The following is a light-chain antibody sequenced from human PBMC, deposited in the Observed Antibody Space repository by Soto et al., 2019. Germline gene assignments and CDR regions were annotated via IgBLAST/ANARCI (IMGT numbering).Light chain of an antibody. CDR1: NSNIGSNI. J-gene: IGLJ2*01. CDR3: AAWDDSLNGPV. Sequence: QSVLTQPPSASGTPGQRVTISCPGSNSNIGSNIVNWYQQLPGTAPKLVIYSNNQRPSGVPDRFSGSKSGTSASLAISGLQSEDDADYYCAAWDDSLNGPVFGGRTKLTVL. CDR2: SNN. V-gene: IGLV1-44*01.